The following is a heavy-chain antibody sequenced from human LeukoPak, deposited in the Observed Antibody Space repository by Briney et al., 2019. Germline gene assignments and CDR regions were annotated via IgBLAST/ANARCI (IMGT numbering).Heavy chain of an antibody. Sequence: PSETLSLTCTVSGGSISSYYWSWIRQPPGKGLEWIGYIYYSGSTNYNPSLKSRVTISVDTSKNQFSLTLSSVTAADTAVYYCARRTRLPSAYYYYYMDVWGKEAALSVSS. CDR2: IYYSGST. J-gene: IGHJ6*03. CDR1: GGSISSYY. V-gene: IGHV4-59*08. D-gene: IGHD4-11*01. CDR3: ARRTRLPSAYYYYYMDV.